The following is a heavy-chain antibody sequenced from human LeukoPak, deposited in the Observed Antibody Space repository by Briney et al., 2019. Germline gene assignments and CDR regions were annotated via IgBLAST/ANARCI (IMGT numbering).Heavy chain of an antibody. D-gene: IGHD3-3*01. J-gene: IGHJ4*02. V-gene: IGHV3-30-3*01. CDR3: ARGGRAYYDFWTGRFDY. CDR1: GFTFSSYA. CDR2: ISFDGSNK. Sequence: GRSLRLSCAASGFTFSSYAMHWVRQAPSKGLEWVAVISFDGSNKYYADSVKGRFTISRDNSKNTLYLQMNSLRAEDTAVYYCARGGRAYYDFWTGRFDYWGQGTLVTVSS.